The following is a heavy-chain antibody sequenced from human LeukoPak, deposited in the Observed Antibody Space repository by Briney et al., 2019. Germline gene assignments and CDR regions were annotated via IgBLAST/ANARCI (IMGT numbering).Heavy chain of an antibody. CDR2: ISAYNGNT. Sequence: ASVMVSCKASGYTFTSYGISWVRQAPGQGLEWMGWISAYNGNTNYAQKLQGRVTMTTDTSTSTAYMELRSLRSDDTAVYYCAKSARRLKVEDIVLMVYEIDYWGQGTLVTVSS. V-gene: IGHV1-18*01. J-gene: IGHJ4*02. D-gene: IGHD2-8*01. CDR3: AKSARRLKVEDIVLMVYEIDY. CDR1: GYTFTSYG.